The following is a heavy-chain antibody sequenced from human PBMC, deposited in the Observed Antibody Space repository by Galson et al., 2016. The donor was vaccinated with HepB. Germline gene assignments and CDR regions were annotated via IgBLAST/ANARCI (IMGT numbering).Heavy chain of an antibody. V-gene: IGHV3-7*04. Sequence: SLRLSCAGSGFTFTRYWTNWVRQPPGKGLEWLGNINQDGSQKNYVASVKGRFTISRDNAKSSLFLQMNSLRDEDTAVYYCVGGMGAGYWGQGTLVTVSS. CDR2: INQDGSQK. CDR1: GFTFTRYW. D-gene: IGHD3-22*01. J-gene: IGHJ4*02. CDR3: VGGMGAGY.